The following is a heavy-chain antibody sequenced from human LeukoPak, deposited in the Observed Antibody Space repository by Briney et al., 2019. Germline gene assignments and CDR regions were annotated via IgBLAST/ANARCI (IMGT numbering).Heavy chain of an antibody. Sequence: SSETLSLTCAVSGGSISSGGYSWSWIRQPPGEGLEWIGYIYHSGSTYYNPSLKSRVTISVDRSKNQFSLKLSSVTAADTAVYYCARSDYYDSSGYFDYWGQGTLVTVSS. J-gene: IGHJ4*02. D-gene: IGHD3-22*01. CDR1: GGSISSGGYS. V-gene: IGHV4-30-2*01. CDR2: IYHSGST. CDR3: ARSDYYDSSGYFDY.